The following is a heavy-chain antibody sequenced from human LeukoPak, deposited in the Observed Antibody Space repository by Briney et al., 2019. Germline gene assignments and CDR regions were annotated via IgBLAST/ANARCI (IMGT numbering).Heavy chain of an antibody. CDR2: IRYDGSNK. CDR3: ASGYCSGGSCYPEDY. J-gene: IGHJ4*02. CDR1: GFTFSTYG. Sequence: GGSLRLSCAASGFTFSTYGMSWVRQAPGKGLEWVAFIRYDGSNKYYADSVKGRFTISRDNSKNTLYLQMNSLRAEDTAVYYCASGYCSGGSCYPEDYWGQGTLVTVSS. V-gene: IGHV3-30*02. D-gene: IGHD2-15*01.